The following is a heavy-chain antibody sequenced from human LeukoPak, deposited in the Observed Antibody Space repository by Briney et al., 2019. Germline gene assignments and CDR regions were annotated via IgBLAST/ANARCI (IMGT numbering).Heavy chain of an antibody. J-gene: IGHJ4*02. CDR3: ARRFYYGSGSYEFDN. V-gene: IGHV5-51*01. CDR2: IYPGDSDT. D-gene: IGHD3-10*01. Sequence: GESLKISCKGSGYTFTNHWIGWVRQMPGKGLEWMGIIYPGDSDTRYSPSFQGQVTISVDKSISTAYVQWSSLKASDTAIYYCARRFYYGSGSYEFDNWGQGTLVTVSS. CDR1: GYTFTNHW.